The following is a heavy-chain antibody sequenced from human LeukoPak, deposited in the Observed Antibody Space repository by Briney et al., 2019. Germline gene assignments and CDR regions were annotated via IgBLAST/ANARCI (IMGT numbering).Heavy chain of an antibody. Sequence: GGSLRLSCAASRFIFSNAWMSWVRQAPGKGLERVGHIKSKTDGGTTDYAAPVKGRFTISRDDSKDTLYLQMNSLKTEDTAVYYCTTDRYCTSTTCVDYWGQGTLVTVSS. CDR1: RFIFSNAW. J-gene: IGHJ4*02. CDR2: IKSKTDGGTT. V-gene: IGHV3-15*01. CDR3: TTDRYCTSTTCVDY. D-gene: IGHD2-2*01.